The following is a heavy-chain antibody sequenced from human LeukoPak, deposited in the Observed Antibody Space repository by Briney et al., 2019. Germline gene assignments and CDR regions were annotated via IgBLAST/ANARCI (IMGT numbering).Heavy chain of an antibody. V-gene: IGHV3-9*01. CDR3: AKDIASSWYLGPIDQEYYFDY. CDR2: ISWNSGSI. D-gene: IGHD6-13*01. J-gene: IGHJ4*02. Sequence: GGSLRLSCAASGFTFDDYAMHWVRQAPGKGLEWVSGISWNSGSIGYADSVKGRFTISRDNAKNSLYLQMNSLRAEDTALYYCAKDIASSWYLGPIDQEYYFDYWGQGTLVTVSS. CDR1: GFTFDDYA.